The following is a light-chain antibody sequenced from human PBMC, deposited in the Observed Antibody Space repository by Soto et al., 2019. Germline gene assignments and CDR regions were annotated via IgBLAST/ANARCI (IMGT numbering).Light chain of an antibody. Sequence: DIQMTQSPSSLSASVGDRVTITCRASQSVRTYLNWYQRKPGKAPKVLIYGASALQSGVPSRFSGCGSGTDFTLTVSSLQPEDVATYYCQQSFTTPYTFGQGTKLEIK. CDR2: GAS. V-gene: IGKV1-39*01. CDR1: QSVRTY. J-gene: IGKJ2*01. CDR3: QQSFTTPYT.